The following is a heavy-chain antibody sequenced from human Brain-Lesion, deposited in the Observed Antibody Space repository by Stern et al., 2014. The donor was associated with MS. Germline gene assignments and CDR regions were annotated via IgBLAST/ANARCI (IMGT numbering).Heavy chain of an antibody. Sequence: VQLVESGAEVKKPGASVKVSCQASGYTFTDYFMHWVRQAPGQGLEWLGWIKPYSGDTKYAQKFQGWVTMTRDTSISTAYMELSSLRSDDTAVYYCARVPGGVFGGMDVWGQGTTVT. CDR1: GYTFTDYF. CDR3: ARVPGGVFGGMDV. D-gene: IGHD4-23*01. V-gene: IGHV1-2*04. J-gene: IGHJ6*02. CDR2: IKPYSGDT.